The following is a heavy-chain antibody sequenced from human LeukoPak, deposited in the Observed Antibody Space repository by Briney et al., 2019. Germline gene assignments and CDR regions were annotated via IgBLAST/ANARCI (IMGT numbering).Heavy chain of an antibody. J-gene: IGHJ5*01. Sequence: GESLKISCQGSGYSFINYWIAWVRQMPGKGLEWMGIIYPGDSDIRYSPSFQGQVTISADKYISTAYLQWSSLKASHTAMYYCARRRSHIIVVDSWGQGTLVTVSS. D-gene: IGHD2-15*01. CDR2: IYPGDSDI. CDR1: GYSFINYW. V-gene: IGHV5-51*01. CDR3: ARRRSHIIVVDS.